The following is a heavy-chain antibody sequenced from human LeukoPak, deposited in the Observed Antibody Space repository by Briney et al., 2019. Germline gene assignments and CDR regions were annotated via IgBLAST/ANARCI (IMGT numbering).Heavy chain of an antibody. CDR1: GFTFSSYA. V-gene: IGHV3-30*04. Sequence: AGGSLRLSCAASGFTFSSYAMHWVRQAPGKGLEWVAVISYDGSNKYYADSVKGRFTISRDNSKNTLFLQMNTLRAEDTAVFNRNKGGFDPWGQGTLVTVSS. CDR3: NKGGFDP. J-gene: IGHJ5*02. CDR2: ISYDGSNK.